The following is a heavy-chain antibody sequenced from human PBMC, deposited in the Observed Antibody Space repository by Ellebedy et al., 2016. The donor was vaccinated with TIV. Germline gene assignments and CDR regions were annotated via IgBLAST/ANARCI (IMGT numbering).Heavy chain of an antibody. V-gene: IGHV1-69*06. J-gene: IGHJ4*02. CDR2: IIPSLGLGTV. CDR1: GGTFSSYA. CDR3: ATFVAGAGQFDH. Sequence: AASVKVSCKSSGGTFSSYAITWVRQAPGQGLEWMGGIIPSLGLGTVKIVQKFQDRVTISADISTSTTYMDRIRLTSDDTAVYYCATFVAGAGQFDHWGQGTLVTVSS. D-gene: IGHD6-19*01.